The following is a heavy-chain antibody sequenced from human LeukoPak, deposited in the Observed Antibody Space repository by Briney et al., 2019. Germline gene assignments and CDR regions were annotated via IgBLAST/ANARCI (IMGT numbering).Heavy chain of an antibody. Sequence: GSSAKVSCKASGGTFSSYAISWVRQAPGQGLEWMGGIIPIFGTANYAQKFQGRVTITAGESTSTAYMELSSLRSEDTAVYYCASRGHGYPNWFDPWGQGTLVTVSS. CDR3: ASRGHGYPNWFDP. J-gene: IGHJ5*02. CDR2: IIPIFGTA. V-gene: IGHV1-69*01. D-gene: IGHD3-10*01. CDR1: GGTFSSYA.